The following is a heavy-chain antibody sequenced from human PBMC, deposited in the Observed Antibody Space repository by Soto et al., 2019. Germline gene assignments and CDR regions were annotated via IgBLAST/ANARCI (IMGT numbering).Heavy chain of an antibody. CDR1: GGSFSGYY. V-gene: IGHV4-34*01. CDR3: ARGNIAAAGTHYMDV. Sequence: SETLSLTCAVYGGSFSGYYWSWIRQPPGKGLEWIGEINHSGSTNYNPSLKSRVTISVDTSKNQFSLKLSSVTAADTAVYYCARGNIAAAGTHYMDVWGKGTTVTVSS. J-gene: IGHJ6*03. D-gene: IGHD6-13*01. CDR2: INHSGST.